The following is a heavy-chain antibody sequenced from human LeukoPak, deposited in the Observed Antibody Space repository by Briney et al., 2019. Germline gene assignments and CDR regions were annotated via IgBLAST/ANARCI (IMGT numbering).Heavy chain of an antibody. Sequence: PGGSLRLSCAASGFTFSDCDMHWVRQATGKGLEWVSAIGTAGDTYYTGSVKGRFTTSRENAKNSLYLQMNSLRAGDTAVYYCARVAKERVGGVYYFDYWGQGTLVTVSS. D-gene: IGHD1-1*01. J-gene: IGHJ4*02. V-gene: IGHV3-13*01. CDR2: IGTAGDT. CDR3: ARVAKERVGGVYYFDY. CDR1: GFTFSDCD.